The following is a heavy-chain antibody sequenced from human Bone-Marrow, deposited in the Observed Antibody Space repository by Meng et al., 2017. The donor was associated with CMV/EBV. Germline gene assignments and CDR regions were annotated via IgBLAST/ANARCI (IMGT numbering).Heavy chain of an antibody. Sequence: GGSLRLSCAASGLTFSNHYMDWVRQAPGKGLEWVGRIKNKAQNYITEYAASVKGRFAISRDDSKNSLLLQMNSLKNEDTAVYYCARDGPPRDWGQGTLVTVSS. CDR2: IKNKAQNYIT. V-gene: IGHV3-72*01. CDR1: GLTFSNHY. J-gene: IGHJ4*02. CDR3: ARDGPPRD.